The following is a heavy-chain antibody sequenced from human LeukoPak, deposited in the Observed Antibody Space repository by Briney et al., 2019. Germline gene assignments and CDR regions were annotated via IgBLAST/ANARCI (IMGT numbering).Heavy chain of an antibody. CDR3: ARLRYDFVWGSFDY. V-gene: IGHV3-11*04. J-gene: IGHJ4*02. CDR2: IRSTGSST. CDR1: GFTFRDYY. D-gene: IGHD3-16*01. Sequence: GGSLRLSCTASGFTFRDYYVTWIRQAPGKGLEWVSYIRSTGSSTAYADSVKGRFAISRDNAKNSLYLQMNSLRAEDTAVYYCARLRYDFVWGSFDYWGQGTLVTVSS.